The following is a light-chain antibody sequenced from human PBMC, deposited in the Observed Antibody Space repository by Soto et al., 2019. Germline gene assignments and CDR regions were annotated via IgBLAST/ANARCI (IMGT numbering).Light chain of an antibody. CDR2: DTS. CDR3: LQYGSSRR. J-gene: IGKJ1*01. CDR1: QSVSKY. V-gene: IGKV3-11*01. Sequence: EIVWTHSSPRQSLSQGERATLSFCAGQSVSKYLSWYQQKPGQAPRLLIYDTSNRATGIPARFSGSGSWTDFTLTISILVPEEFACYYGLQYGSSRRFADGTKVDIK.